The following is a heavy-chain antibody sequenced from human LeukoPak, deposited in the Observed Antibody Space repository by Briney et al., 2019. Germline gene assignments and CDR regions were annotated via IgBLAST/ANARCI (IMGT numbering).Heavy chain of an antibody. CDR2: IHHSGNH. CDR3: GIYYYNSSGYHDY. CDR1: GGSISSGGYS. J-gene: IGHJ4*02. V-gene: IGHV4-30-2*01. D-gene: IGHD3-22*01. Sequence: SETLSLTCAVSGGSISSGGYSWTWIRQPPGKGLEWIGYIHHSGNHFYNPSLKSRVTISGDRSKNQFSLNLNSVTAADTAVYHCGIYYYNSSGYHDYWGQGALVTVSS.